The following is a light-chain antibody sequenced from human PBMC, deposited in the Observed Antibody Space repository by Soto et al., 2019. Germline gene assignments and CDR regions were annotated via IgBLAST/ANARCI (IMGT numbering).Light chain of an antibody. CDR2: GAS. V-gene: IGKV3-20*01. J-gene: IGKJ3*01. Sequence: EIVLTQSPGTLSLSPGERATLSCRASQSVSSSYLAWYQQKPGQAPRLLIYGASSRATGIPDRFSGSGSGTDFTLTIISLEPEDFAVYYCQQYGSSLFGPGTKVDIK. CDR1: QSVSSSY. CDR3: QQYGSSL.